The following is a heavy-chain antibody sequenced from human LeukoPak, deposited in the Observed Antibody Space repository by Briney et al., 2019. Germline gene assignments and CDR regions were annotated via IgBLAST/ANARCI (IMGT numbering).Heavy chain of an antibody. CDR1: GFTFSSYW. J-gene: IGHJ6*02. Sequence: GGSLRLSCAASGFTFSSYWMHWVRQAPGKGLVWVSRIHSDGIGTSYADSVRGRFTISRDNAKNTLYLQMNSLRAEDTAVYYCARVRTRYYGMDVWGQGTTVTVSS. V-gene: IGHV3-74*01. CDR2: IHSDGIGT. D-gene: IGHD1-14*01. CDR3: ARVRTRYYGMDV.